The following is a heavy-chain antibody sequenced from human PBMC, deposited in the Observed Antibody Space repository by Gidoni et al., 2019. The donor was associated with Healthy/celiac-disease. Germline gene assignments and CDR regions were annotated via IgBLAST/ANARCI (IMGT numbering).Heavy chain of an antibody. Sequence: EVQRLASGGGLVQPGGSLRLSCAASGFTFSSYAMSWVRQAPGKGLEWVSAISGSGGSTYYADSVKGRFTISRDNSKNTLYLQMNSLRAEDTAVYYCAKGPLAAAGTASLYNWFDPWGQGTLVTVSS. CDR2: ISGSGGST. D-gene: IGHD6-13*01. CDR1: GFTFSSYA. J-gene: IGHJ5*02. V-gene: IGHV3-23*01. CDR3: AKGPLAAAGTASLYNWFDP.